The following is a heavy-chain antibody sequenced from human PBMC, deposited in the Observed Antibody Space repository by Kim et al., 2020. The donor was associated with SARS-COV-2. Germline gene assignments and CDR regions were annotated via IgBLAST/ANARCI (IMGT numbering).Heavy chain of an antibody. CDR1: GFTFSDYY. J-gene: IGHJ5*02. Sequence: GGSLRLSCAASGFTFSDYYMSWIRQAPGKGLEWVSYISSSSSYTNYADSVKGRFTISRDNAKNSLYLQMNSLRAEDTAVYYCAREYDIVATKAGLGWFDPWGQGTLVTVSS. V-gene: IGHV3-11*06. CDR2: ISSSSSYT. CDR3: AREYDIVATKAGLGWFDP. D-gene: IGHD5-12*01.